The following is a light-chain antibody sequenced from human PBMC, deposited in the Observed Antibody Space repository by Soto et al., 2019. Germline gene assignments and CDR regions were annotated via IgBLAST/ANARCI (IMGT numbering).Light chain of an antibody. CDR2: DVS. CDR3: CSYAGSYTSHVV. Sequence: QSALTQPRSVSGSPGQSVTISCTGTSSDVGGYNYVSWYQQHPSKAPKLMIYDVSKRPSGVPDRFSGSKSGNTASLTISGLQAEDEADYYCCSYAGSYTSHVVFGGGTKLTVL. CDR1: SSDVGGYNY. J-gene: IGLJ2*01. V-gene: IGLV2-11*01.